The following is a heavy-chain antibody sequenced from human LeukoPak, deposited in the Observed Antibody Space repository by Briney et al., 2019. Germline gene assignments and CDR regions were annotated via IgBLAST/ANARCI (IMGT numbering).Heavy chain of an antibody. CDR2: ISHSGGTT. V-gene: IGHV3-23*01. Sequence: PGGSLRLSCAASGFTFSSYALSWVRQAPGKGLEWVSAISHSGGTTYYADSVKGRFIISRNNSKNTLYLQMNSLRAEDTAVYYCAKALLLNYYDRSGSSLDYWGQGTLVTVSS. J-gene: IGHJ4*02. D-gene: IGHD3-22*01. CDR1: GFTFSSYA. CDR3: AKALLLNYYDRSGSSLDY.